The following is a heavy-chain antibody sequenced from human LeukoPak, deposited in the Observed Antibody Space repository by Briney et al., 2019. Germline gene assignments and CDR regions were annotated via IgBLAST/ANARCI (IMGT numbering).Heavy chain of an antibody. D-gene: IGHD6-13*01. CDR3: AKDSSGGVSSAGILDH. CDR1: GFRFDNFA. CDR2: INWSNITV. J-gene: IGHJ4*02. V-gene: IGHV3-9*01. Sequence: GGSLRLSCVISGFRFDNFAMHWVRQAPGKGLEWVAGINWSNITVVYADAVKGRFTISRDNSKNSLYLLLNDLRAEDTAFYFCAKDSSGGVSSAGILDHWGPGTLVSV.